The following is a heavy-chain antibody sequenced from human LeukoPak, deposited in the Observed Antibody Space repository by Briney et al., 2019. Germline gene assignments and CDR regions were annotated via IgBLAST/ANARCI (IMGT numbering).Heavy chain of an antibody. CDR2: IYYSGST. D-gene: IGHD2-21*02. J-gene: IGHJ4*02. CDR1: GGSLSSGDYY. CDR3: ARASGMVTLDY. V-gene: IGHV4-31*03. Sequence: PSETLSLTCTVSGGSLSSGDYYWSWIRQHPGKGLEWIGYIYYSGSTYYNPSLKSRITISEDTSKNQFSLKLSSVTAADTAVYYCARASGMVTLDYWGQGTLVTVSS.